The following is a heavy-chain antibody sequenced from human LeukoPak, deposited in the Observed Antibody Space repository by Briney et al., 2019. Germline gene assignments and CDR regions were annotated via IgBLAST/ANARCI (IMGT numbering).Heavy chain of an antibody. Sequence: GASVKVSCKASGFTFTSSAMQWVRQARGQRLEWIGWIVVGSGNTNYAQKFQERVTITRDMSTSTAYMEVSSLRSEDTAVYYCAVSWGDFWSGYPTDWGQGTLVTVSS. CDR1: GFTFTSSA. CDR2: IVVGSGNT. J-gene: IGHJ4*02. CDR3: AVSWGDFWSGYPTD. V-gene: IGHV1-58*02. D-gene: IGHD3-3*01.